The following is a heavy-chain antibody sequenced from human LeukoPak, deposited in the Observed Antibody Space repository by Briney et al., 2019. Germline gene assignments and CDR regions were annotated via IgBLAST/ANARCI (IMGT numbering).Heavy chain of an antibody. J-gene: IGHJ6*03. Sequence: PSETLSLTCAVYGGSFSGYYWSWIRQPAGKGLEWIGRIYTSGSTNYNPSLKSRVTMSVDTSKNQFSLKLSSVTAADTAVYYCARAGGDTMVRGVIYYMDVWGKGTTVTISS. V-gene: IGHV4-59*10. CDR2: IYTSGST. CDR1: GGSFSGYY. D-gene: IGHD3-10*01. CDR3: ARAGGDTMVRGVIYYMDV.